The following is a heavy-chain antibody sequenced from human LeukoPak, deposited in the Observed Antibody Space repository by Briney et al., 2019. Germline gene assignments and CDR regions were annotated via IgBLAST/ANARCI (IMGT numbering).Heavy chain of an antibody. CDR2: ISGSGGST. J-gene: IGHJ2*01. V-gene: IGHV3-23*01. CDR1: GFTLSSYA. D-gene: IGHD3-22*01. CDR3: ATRGTMIVVAEDWYFDL. Sequence: PGGSLRLSCAASGFTLSSYAMSWVRQAPGKGLEWVSAISGSGGSTYYADSVKGRFTISRDNSKNTLYLQMNSLRAEDTAVYYCATRGTMIVVAEDWYFDLWGRGTLVTVSS.